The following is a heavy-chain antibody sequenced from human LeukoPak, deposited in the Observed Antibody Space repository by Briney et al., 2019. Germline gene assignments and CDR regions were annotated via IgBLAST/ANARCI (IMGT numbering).Heavy chain of an antibody. J-gene: IGHJ4*02. CDR2: IYYSGST. Sequence: SETLSLTCTVSGGSISSSSYYWGWIRQPPGKGLEWIGSIYYSGSTYYNPSLRSRVTISVDTSKNQFSLKLSSVTAADTAVYYCARLFASTAMPKNWGQGTLVTVSS. D-gene: IGHD5-18*01. CDR3: ARLFASTAMPKN. CDR1: GGSISSSSYY. V-gene: IGHV4-39*01.